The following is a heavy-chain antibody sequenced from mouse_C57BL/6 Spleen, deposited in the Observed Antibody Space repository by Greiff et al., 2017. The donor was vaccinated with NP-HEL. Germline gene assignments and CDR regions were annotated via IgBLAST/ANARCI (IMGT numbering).Heavy chain of an antibody. D-gene: IGHD1-1*01. CDR3: ARAYYGFDY. Sequence: EVQLQKSGPELVKPGASVKIPCKASGYTFTDYNMDWVKQSNGKSLEWIGDINPNNGGTIYNQKFKGKATLTVDKSSSTAYMELPSLTSEDTAVYYCARAYYGFDYWGQCTTLTVSS. V-gene: IGHV1-18*01. J-gene: IGHJ2*01. CDR1: GYTFTDYN. CDR2: INPNNGGT.